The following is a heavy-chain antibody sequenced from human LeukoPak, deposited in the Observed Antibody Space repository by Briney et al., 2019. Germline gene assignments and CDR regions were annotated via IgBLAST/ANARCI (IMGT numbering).Heavy chain of an antibody. CDR1: GGSISSYY. D-gene: IGHD3-22*01. CDR2: IYYSGST. V-gene: IGHV4-59*01. CDR3: AGGPNTYYYDSSGYTY. Sequence: SETLSLTCTVSGGSISSYYWSWIRQPPGKGLEWSGYIYYSGSTNYNPYLKSRVTISVDTSKNQFSLKLSSVTAADTAVYYCAGGPNTYYYDSSGYTYWGQGTLVTVSS. J-gene: IGHJ4*02.